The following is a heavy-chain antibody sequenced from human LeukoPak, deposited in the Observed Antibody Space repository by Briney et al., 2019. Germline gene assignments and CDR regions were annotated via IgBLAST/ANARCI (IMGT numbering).Heavy chain of an antibody. CDR3: ARTTVTTQGAYYYYYMDV. CDR1: GYTFTSYY. V-gene: IGHV1-2*02. J-gene: IGHJ6*03. D-gene: IGHD4-17*01. Sequence: ASVKVSCKASGYTFTSYYMHWVRQAPGQGLEWMGWINPNSGGTNYAQKFQGRVTMTRDTSISTAYMELSRLRSDDTAVYYCARTTVTTQGAYYYYYMDVWGKGTTVTVSS. CDR2: INPNSGGT.